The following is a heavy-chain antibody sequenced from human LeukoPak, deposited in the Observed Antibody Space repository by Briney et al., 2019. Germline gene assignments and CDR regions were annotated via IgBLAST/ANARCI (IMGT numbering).Heavy chain of an antibody. CDR3: ARDRSAYYDSSGFGY. CDR2: IIPIFGTA. Sequence: RASVKVSCNASGGTFSSYAISWVRQAPGQGLEWMGGIIPIFGTANYAQKFQGRVTITADKSTSTAYMELSSLRSEDTAVYYCARDRSAYYDSSGFGYWGQGTLVTVSS. V-gene: IGHV1-69*06. D-gene: IGHD3-22*01. CDR1: GGTFSSYA. J-gene: IGHJ4*02.